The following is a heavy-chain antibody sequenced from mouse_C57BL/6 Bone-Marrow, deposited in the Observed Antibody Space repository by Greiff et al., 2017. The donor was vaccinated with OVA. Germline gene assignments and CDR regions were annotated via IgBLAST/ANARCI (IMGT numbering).Heavy chain of an antibody. CDR3: ASGGLRRRGY. CDR1: GYTFTDYY. Sequence: VQLKQSGPVLVKPGASVKMSCKASGYTFTDYYMNWVKQSHGKSLEWIGVINPYNGGTSYNQKFKGKATLTVDKSSSTAYMELNSLTSEDSAVYYCASGGLRRRGYWGQGTTLTVSS. V-gene: IGHV1-19*01. CDR2: INPYNGGT. J-gene: IGHJ2*01. D-gene: IGHD2-2*01.